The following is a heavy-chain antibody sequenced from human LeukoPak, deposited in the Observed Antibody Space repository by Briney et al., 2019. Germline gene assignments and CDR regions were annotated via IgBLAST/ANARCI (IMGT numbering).Heavy chain of an antibody. Sequence: GGSLRLSCAASGFTVSSNYMSWVRQAPGKGLEWVSVIYSGGSTYYADSVKGRFTISRDNSKNTLYLQMNSLRAEDTAVYYCASEHGANWFDPWGQGTLVTVSS. CDR2: IYSGGST. J-gene: IGHJ5*02. V-gene: IGHV3-53*01. CDR3: ASEHGANWFDP. CDR1: GFTVSSNY. D-gene: IGHD4-17*01.